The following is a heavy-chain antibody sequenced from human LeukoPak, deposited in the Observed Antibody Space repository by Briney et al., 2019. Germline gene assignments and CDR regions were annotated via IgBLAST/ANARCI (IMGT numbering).Heavy chain of an antibody. CDR2: IKQDGSEK. CDR1: GFTFSSYW. CDR3: AREKVVGAKVYFDY. V-gene: IGHV3-7*03. J-gene: IGHJ4*02. Sequence: GGSLRLSCAASGFTFSSYWVSWVRQAPGKGLEWVANIKQDGSEKYYVDSEKGRFTIPRDNAKNSLYLQMNSLRAEDTAVYYCAREKVVGAKVYFDYWGQGTLVTVSS. D-gene: IGHD1-26*01.